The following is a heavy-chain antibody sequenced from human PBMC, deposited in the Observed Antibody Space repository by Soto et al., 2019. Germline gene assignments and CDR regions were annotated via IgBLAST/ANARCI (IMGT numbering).Heavy chain of an antibody. CDR3: ATSVIVVVVAAGPFDY. CDR1: GGTFSSYA. CDR2: IIPIFGTA. D-gene: IGHD2-15*01. Sequence: SVKVSCKASGGTFSSYAISWVRQAPGQGLEWMGGIIPIFGTANYAQKFQGRVTITADKSTSTAYMELSSLRSEDTAVYYCATSVIVVVVAAGPFDYWGQGTLVT. V-gene: IGHV1-69*06. J-gene: IGHJ4*02.